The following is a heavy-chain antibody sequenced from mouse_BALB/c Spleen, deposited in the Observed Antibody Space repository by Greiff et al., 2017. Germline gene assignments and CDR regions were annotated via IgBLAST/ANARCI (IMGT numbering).Heavy chain of an antibody. D-gene: IGHD2-12*01. CDR2: ISSGGSYT. J-gene: IGHJ4*01. CDR1: GFTFSSYA. Sequence: EVMLVESGGGLVKPGGSLKLSCAASGFTFSSYAMSWVRQSPEKRLEWVAEISSGGSYTYYPDTVTGRFTISRDNAKNTLYLEMSSLRSEDTAMYYCARDYDGYYAMDYWGQGTSVTVSS. V-gene: IGHV5-9-4*01. CDR3: ARDYDGYYAMDY.